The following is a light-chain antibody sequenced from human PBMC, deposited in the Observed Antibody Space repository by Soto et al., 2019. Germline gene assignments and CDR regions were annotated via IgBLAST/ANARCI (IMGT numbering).Light chain of an antibody. Sequence: EVMLTQSPGTLSLSPGERATLSCRASQSVSSNCLAWYQQKSGQAPRLLIYGASNRATGIPDRFSGSGSGTDFTLTIRRLEPEDFAVYYCPQYDTSPRTFGQGTKVEFK. CDR3: PQYDTSPRT. V-gene: IGKV3-20*01. CDR2: GAS. J-gene: IGKJ1*01. CDR1: QSVSSNC.